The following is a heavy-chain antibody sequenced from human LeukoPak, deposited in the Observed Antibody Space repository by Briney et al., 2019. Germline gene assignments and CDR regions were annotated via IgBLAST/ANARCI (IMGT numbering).Heavy chain of an antibody. CDR1: GGSISSGDYY. CDR3: ARVAYYYDSSGYYTYFDY. Sequence: SQTLSLTCIVSGGSISSGDYYWSWIRQPPGKGLEWIGYIYYSGNTYYNPSLKSRVTISVDTPKNQFSLKLSSVTAADTAVYYCARVAYYYDSSGYYTYFDYWGQGTLVTVSS. V-gene: IGHV4-30-4*01. D-gene: IGHD3-22*01. J-gene: IGHJ4*02. CDR2: IYYSGNT.